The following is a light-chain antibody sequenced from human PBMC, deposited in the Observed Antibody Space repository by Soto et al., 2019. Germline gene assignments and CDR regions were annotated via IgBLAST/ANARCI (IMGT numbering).Light chain of an antibody. CDR1: SSNIGRDY. J-gene: IGLJ3*02. CDR3: AAWDDSLSAWV. V-gene: IGLV1-47*02. CDR2: TNN. Sequence: AVVTQPPSASGTPGQRVTISCSGGSSNIGRDYVYWFQQLPGTAPKLLIYTNNQRPSGVPDRFSGSKSGTSASLAISGLRSEDEADYCCAAWDDSLSAWVFGGGTKLTVL.